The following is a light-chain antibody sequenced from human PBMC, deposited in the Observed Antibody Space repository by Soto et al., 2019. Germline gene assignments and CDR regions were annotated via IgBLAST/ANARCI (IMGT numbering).Light chain of an antibody. CDR2: EVR. Sequence: QSVLTQPASVSGSPGQSITISCTGTSSDVGAYKYVSWYRQYPGKAPKLMIYEVRNRPSGVSNRFSGSKSGNTASLTISGLQAEDEAEYHCSSYTTSSTVVFGTGTKVTVL. V-gene: IGLV2-14*01. J-gene: IGLJ1*01. CDR1: SSDVGAYKY. CDR3: SSYTTSSTVV.